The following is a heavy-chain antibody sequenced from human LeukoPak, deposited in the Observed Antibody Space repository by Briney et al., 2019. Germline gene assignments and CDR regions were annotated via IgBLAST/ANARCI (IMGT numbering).Heavy chain of an antibody. D-gene: IGHD3-22*01. V-gene: IGHV4-39*01. Sequence: SETLSLTCTVSGGSFSSSSYYWGWIRQPPGKGLGWIGSIFYTGNTYYNPCLKSRVTISVDTSKNQFSLKLSSVTAADTAVFYCARLDSSGRSIDDYWGQGTLVTVSS. J-gene: IGHJ4*02. CDR1: GGSFSSSSYY. CDR2: IFYTGNT. CDR3: ARLDSSGRSIDDY.